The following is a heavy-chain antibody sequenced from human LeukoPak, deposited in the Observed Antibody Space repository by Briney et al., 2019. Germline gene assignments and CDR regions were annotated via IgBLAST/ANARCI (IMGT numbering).Heavy chain of an antibody. V-gene: IGHV3-7*01. CDR1: GVTFSNYW. CDR3: ATERPDSRVLDY. J-gene: IGHJ4*02. D-gene: IGHD3-10*01. CDR2: IKQDGSEK. Sequence: GGSLRLSCAASGVTFSNYWMTWVRQAPGKGLEWVASIKQDGSEKYYVDSVKGRFTISRDNAKNSLYLQMNSLRVEDSAVYYCATERPDSRVLDYWGQGLVVTVSS.